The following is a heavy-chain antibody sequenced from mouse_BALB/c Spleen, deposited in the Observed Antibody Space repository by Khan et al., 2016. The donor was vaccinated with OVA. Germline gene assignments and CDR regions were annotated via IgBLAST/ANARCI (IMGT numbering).Heavy chain of an antibody. CDR3: ARDGAYYRNDGWFAY. J-gene: IGHJ3*01. Sequence: QVQLQQSGAELARPGASVKMSCKASGYTFPSYTIHWIKQRPGQGLEWIGYINPSSGYTNYNQKFKDTAQLTADKSSTTAYMQLSSLTSDDSAVYYCARDGAYYRNDGWFAYWGQGTLVTVSA. V-gene: IGHV1-4*01. D-gene: IGHD2-14*01. CDR2: INPSSGYT. CDR1: GYTFPSYT.